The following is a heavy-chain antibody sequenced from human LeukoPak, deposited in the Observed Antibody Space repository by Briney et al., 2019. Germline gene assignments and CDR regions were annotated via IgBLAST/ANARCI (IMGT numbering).Heavy chain of an antibody. V-gene: IGHV3-66*02. Sequence: GGSLRLSCAASGFTVSSNYMSWVRQAPGKGLEWGSVIYSGGSTYYADSVKGRFTISRDNSKNTLYLKLNSLRDEDTAVYYCARDYYYDSSGYYYWGQGTLVTVSS. CDR2: IYSGGST. CDR1: GFTVSSNY. D-gene: IGHD3-22*01. CDR3: ARDYYYDSSGYYY. J-gene: IGHJ4*02.